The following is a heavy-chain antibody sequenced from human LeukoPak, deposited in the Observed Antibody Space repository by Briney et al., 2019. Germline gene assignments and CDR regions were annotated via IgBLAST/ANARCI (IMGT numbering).Heavy chain of an antibody. CDR2: INTNTGNP. J-gene: IGHJ6*02. CDR3: ARFSLPAANYYYYYGMDV. D-gene: IGHD2-2*01. CDR1: GYTFTSYA. V-gene: IGHV7-4-1*01. Sequence: ASVKVSCKASGYTFTSYAMNWVRQAPGQGLEWMGWINTNTGNPTYAQGFTGRFVFSLDTSVSTAYLQICSLKAEDTAVYYCARFSLPAANYYYYYGMDVWGQGTTVTVSS.